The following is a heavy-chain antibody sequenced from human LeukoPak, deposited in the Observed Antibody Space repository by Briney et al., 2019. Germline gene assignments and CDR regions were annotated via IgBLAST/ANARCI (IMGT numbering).Heavy chain of an antibody. CDR1: GASISSSY. D-gene: IGHD6-19*01. V-gene: IGHV4-59*01. CDR2: IYYSGTT. Sequence: SETLSLTCTVSGASISSSYWSWIRQPPGKGLEWIGYIYYSGTTKYNPSLKSRVTISVDTSKNQFSLMVNSVTAADTAVYYCARGQPQRYSSGWYVNWFDPWGQGTLVTVSS. CDR3: ARGQPQRYSSGWYVNWFDP. J-gene: IGHJ5*02.